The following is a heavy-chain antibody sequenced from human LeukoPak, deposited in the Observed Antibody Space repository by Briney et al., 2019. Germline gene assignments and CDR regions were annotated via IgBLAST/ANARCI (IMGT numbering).Heavy chain of an antibody. V-gene: IGHV4-30-4*08. D-gene: IGHD4-23*01. CDR1: GGSISSSSYY. Sequence: PSETLSLTCTVSGGSISSSSYYWGWIRQPPGKGLEWIGYIYYSGSTYYNPSLKSRVTISVDTSKNQFSLKLSSVTAADTAVYYCAREGCGGNSSNWGQGTLVTVSS. J-gene: IGHJ4*02. CDR3: AREGCGGNSSN. CDR2: IYYSGST.